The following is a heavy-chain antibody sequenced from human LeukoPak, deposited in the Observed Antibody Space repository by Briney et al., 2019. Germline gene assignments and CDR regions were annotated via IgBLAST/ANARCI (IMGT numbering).Heavy chain of an antibody. CDR1: GFTFSSYA. D-gene: IGHD1-26*01. CDR3: AQGGIVGPFDY. CDR2: ISGSGGST. V-gene: IGHV3-23*01. Sequence: GGSLRLSCAASGFTFSSYAMSWVRQAPGKGLEWASAISGSGGSTYYADSMKGRFTISRDNSKNTLYLQMNSLRAEDTAVYYCAQGGIVGPFDYWGQGTLVTVSS. J-gene: IGHJ4*02.